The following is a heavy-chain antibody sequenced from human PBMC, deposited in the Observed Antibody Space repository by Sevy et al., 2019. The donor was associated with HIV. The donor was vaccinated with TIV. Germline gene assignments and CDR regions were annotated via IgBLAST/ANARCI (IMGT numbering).Heavy chain of an antibody. D-gene: IGHD7-27*01. CDR2: IYYSGST. CDR3: ARATGVEMAIGFAFDI. Sequence: SETLSLTCTVSGGSVSSYYWSWIRQPPGKGLEWIGYIYYSGSTNYNPSLKSQVTISVDTSKNQVSLKLSSVTAADTAVYYCARATGVEMAIGFAFDIWGQGTMVTVSS. J-gene: IGHJ3*02. V-gene: IGHV4-59*02. CDR1: GGSVSSYY.